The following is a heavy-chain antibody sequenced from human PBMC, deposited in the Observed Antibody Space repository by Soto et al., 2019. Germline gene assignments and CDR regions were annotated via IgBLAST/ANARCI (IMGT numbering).Heavy chain of an antibody. CDR1: GGSFSGYY. Sequence: SETLSLTCAVYGGSFSGYYWSWIRQPPGKGLEWIGEINHSGSTNYNPSLKSRVTISVDTSKNQFSLKLSSVTAADTAVYYCARGSNWNWGYFQHWGQGTLVTVSS. J-gene: IGHJ1*01. D-gene: IGHD1-1*01. CDR3: ARGSNWNWGYFQH. V-gene: IGHV4-34*01. CDR2: INHSGST.